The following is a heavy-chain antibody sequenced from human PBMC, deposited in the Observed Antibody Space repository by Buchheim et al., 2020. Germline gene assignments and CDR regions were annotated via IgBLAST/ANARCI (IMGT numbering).Heavy chain of an antibody. Sequence: QVQLVQSGAEVKKPGASVKVSCKASGYTFTGYYMHWVRQAPGQGLEWMGWMNPNSGNTGYAQKFQGRVTMTRNTSISTAYMELSSLRSEDTAVYYCARQFSGMVHRRLGVDYWGQGTL. CDR1: GYTFTGYY. CDR2: MNPNSGNT. CDR3: ARQFSGMVHRRLGVDY. V-gene: IGHV1-8*02. J-gene: IGHJ4*02. D-gene: IGHD3-16*01.